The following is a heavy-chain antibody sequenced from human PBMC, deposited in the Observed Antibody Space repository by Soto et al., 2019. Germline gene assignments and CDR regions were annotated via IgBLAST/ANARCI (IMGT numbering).Heavy chain of an antibody. Sequence: PGGSLRLSCAASGFTFSSSWMHWVRQAPGKGLVWVSRINSSASNTNYADSVKGRFTISRDNAKSTLYLQMDSLTAEDTAVYYCARGPSGWFGYDYWGQGTLVTVSS. J-gene: IGHJ4*02. CDR1: GFTFSSSW. D-gene: IGHD6-19*01. CDR3: ARGPSGWFGYDY. CDR2: INSSASNT. V-gene: IGHV3-74*01.